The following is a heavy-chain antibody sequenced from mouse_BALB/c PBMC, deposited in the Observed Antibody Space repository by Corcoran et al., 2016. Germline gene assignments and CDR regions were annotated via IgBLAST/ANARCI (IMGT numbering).Heavy chain of an antibody. CDR1: GYTFTNYG. CDR3: AREPRAMDY. CDR2: INTYTGEP. V-gene: IGHV9-3-1*01. Sequence: QIQLVQSGPELKKPGETVKISCKASGYTFTNYGMHWVKQAPGKGLKWMGWINTYTGEPTYADDFKGRFAFSMDTSASTAYLQINNLKNEDTATYFCAREPRAMDYWGQGTSVTVSS. J-gene: IGHJ4*01.